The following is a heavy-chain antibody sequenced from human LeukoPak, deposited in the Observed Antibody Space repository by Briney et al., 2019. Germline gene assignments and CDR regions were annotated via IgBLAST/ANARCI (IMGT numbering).Heavy chain of an antibody. Sequence: GGSLRLSCEVSGFTFSSHWMHWVRQAPGKGPVWVSRTNTDGSTTNYADSVKGLFTISRDNAKNTVYLQMNSLRAEDTAVYYCARARDLYDSSGYSFDYWGQGILVTVSS. D-gene: IGHD3-22*01. V-gene: IGHV3-74*01. CDR1: GFTFSSHW. CDR2: TNTDGSTT. J-gene: IGHJ4*02. CDR3: ARARDLYDSSGYSFDY.